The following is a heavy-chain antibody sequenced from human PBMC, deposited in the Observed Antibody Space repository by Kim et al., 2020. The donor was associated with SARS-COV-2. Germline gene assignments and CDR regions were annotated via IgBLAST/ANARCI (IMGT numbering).Heavy chain of an antibody. D-gene: IGHD2-15*01. CDR3: AEGHRIHDY. Sequence: GGSLRLSCAASGVTFNTFTMSWVRQAPGKGLQWVSTIVASGAAASYAGSVRGRFTISRDNSNNTLFLQMHSLGTDDSAIYYCAEGHRIHDYCGRGTVVTVSS. J-gene: IGHJ4*02. CDR1: GVTFNTFT. CDR2: IVASGAAA. V-gene: IGHV3-23*01.